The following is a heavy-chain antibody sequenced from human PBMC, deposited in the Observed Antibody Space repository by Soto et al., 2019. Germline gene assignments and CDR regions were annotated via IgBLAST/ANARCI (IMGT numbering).Heavy chain of an antibody. CDR3: AIYKGDTAMIAFDI. V-gene: IGHV1-69*13. CDR1: GGTFSSYA. D-gene: IGHD5-18*01. CDR2: IIPIFGTA. Sequence: ASVKVSCKASGGTFSSYAISWVRQAPGQGLEWMGGIIPIFGTANYAQKFQGRVTITADESTSTAYMELSSLRSEDTAVYYCAIYKGDTAMIAFDIWGQGTMVTVSS. J-gene: IGHJ3*02.